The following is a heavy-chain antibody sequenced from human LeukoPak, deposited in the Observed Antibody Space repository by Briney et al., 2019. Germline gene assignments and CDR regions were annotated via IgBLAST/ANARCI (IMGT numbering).Heavy chain of an antibody. CDR3: TNSGWYPPYAFDI. CDR2: IKSKTDGGTT. J-gene: IGHJ3*02. V-gene: IGHV3-15*01. D-gene: IGHD6-19*01. Sequence: PGGSLRLSCAASGFTFSSYAMSWVRQAPGKGLEWVGRIKSKTDGGTTDYAAPVKGRFTISRDDSKNTLYLQMNSLKTEDTAVYYCTNSGWYPPYAFDIWGQGTMVTVSS. CDR1: GFTFSSYA.